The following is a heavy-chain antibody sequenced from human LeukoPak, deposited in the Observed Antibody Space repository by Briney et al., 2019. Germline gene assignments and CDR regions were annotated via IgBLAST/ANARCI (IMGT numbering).Heavy chain of an antibody. V-gene: IGHV4-34*01. Sequence: PSETLSLTCAVYGGSFSGYYWSWIRQPPGKGLEWIGEINHSGSTNYNPSLKSRVTISVDTSKNQFSLKLSSVTAADTAVYYCARGLGKADSGGYPDYWGQGTLVTVSS. CDR3: ARGLGKADSGGYPDY. CDR2: INHSGST. D-gene: IGHD3-22*01. CDR1: GGSFSGYY. J-gene: IGHJ4*02.